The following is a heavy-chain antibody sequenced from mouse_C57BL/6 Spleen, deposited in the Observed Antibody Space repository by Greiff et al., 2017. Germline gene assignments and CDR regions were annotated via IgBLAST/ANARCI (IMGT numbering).Heavy chain of an antibody. CDR3: ARGNYDYDKDYFDY. CDR1: GYAFTNYL. D-gene: IGHD2-4*01. J-gene: IGHJ2*01. CDR2: INPGSGGT. V-gene: IGHV1-54*01. Sequence: QVQLKQSGAELVRPGTSVKVSCKASGYAFTNYLIEWVKQRPGQGLEWIGVINPGSGGTNYNEKFKGKATLTADKSSSTAYMQLSSLTSEDSAVYVCARGNYDYDKDYFDYWGQGTTLTVSS.